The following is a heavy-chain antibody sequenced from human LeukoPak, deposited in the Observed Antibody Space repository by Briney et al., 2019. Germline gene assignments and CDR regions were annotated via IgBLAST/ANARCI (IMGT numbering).Heavy chain of an antibody. CDR2: ISSSSSTI. V-gene: IGHV3-48*01. D-gene: IGHD6-19*01. J-gene: IGHJ4*02. CDR3: ARDYSSGWYYFDY. CDR1: GFTFSSYT. Sequence: GGSLRLSCAASGFTFSSYTMNWVRQAPGKGLEWVSYISSSSSTIKYADSVKGRFTISRDNAKNSLYLQMNSLRAEDTAVYYCARDYSSGWYYFDYWGQGTLVIVSS.